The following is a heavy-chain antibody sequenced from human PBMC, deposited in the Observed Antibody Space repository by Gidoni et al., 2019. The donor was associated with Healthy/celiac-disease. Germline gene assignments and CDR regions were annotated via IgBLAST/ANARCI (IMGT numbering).Heavy chain of an antibody. J-gene: IGHJ5*02. Sequence: EVQLVESGGGLVQPGGSLRLSCAASGFTFRSYQMNWVRQAPGKGLEWVSYISSSGSSISYADSVKGRFTISRDNAKNSLYLQMNSLRAEDTAVYYCARTVHYGVEMNWFDPWGQGSLVTVSS. D-gene: IGHD4-17*01. CDR1: GFTFRSYQ. CDR2: ISSSGSSI. CDR3: ARTVHYGVEMNWFDP. V-gene: IGHV3-48*03.